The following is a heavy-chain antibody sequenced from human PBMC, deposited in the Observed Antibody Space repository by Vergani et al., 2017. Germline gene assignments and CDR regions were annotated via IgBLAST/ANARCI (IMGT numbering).Heavy chain of an antibody. D-gene: IGHD4-23*01. CDR2: IYYSGST. J-gene: IGHJ6*02. CDR1: GGSISSGGYY. V-gene: IGHV4-31*01. Sequence: QVQLQESGPGLVKPSQTLSLTCTVSGGSISSGGYYWSWIRQHPGKGLEWIGYIYYSGSTYYNPSLKSLVTISVDTSKNQFSLKLSSVTAADTAVYYCAIALGGSYGGNSGDYYGMDVWGQGTTVTVSS. CDR3: AIALGGSYGGNSGDYYGMDV.